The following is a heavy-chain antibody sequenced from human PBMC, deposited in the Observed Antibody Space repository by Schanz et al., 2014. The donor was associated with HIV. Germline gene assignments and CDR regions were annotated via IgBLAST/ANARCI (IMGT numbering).Heavy chain of an antibody. Sequence: QVQLVESGGGVVQPGRSLRLSCAGSGLTFSSYGMHWVRQAPGKGLEWVAVISYDGSNKYYADSVKGRFTISRDNSKNTLYLQMNSLRAEDTALYYCAKASVEMLGSYFNYGMDVWGQGTTVTVS. CDR3: AKASVEMLGSYFNYGMDV. J-gene: IGHJ6*02. D-gene: IGHD3-10*01. CDR2: ISYDGSNK. V-gene: IGHV3-30*18. CDR1: GLTFSSYG.